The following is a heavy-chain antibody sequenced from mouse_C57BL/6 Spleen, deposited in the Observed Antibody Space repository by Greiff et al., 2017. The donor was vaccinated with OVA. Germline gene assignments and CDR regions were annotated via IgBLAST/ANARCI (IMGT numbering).Heavy chain of an antibody. D-gene: IGHD2-4*01. Sequence: VQLQQSGPELVKPGASVKISCKASGYTFTDYYMNWVKQSLGKSLEWIGDINPNNGGTSYNQKFKGKATLTVDKSSSTAYMELRSLTSEDSAVYYCARTIYYDYDEGYYAMDYWGQGTSVTVSS. CDR2: INPNNGGT. J-gene: IGHJ4*01. V-gene: IGHV1-26*01. CDR3: ARTIYYDYDEGYYAMDY. CDR1: GYTFTDYY.